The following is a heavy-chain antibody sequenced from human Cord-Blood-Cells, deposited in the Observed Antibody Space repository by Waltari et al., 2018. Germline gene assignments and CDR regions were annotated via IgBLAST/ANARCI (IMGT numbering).Heavy chain of an antibody. CDR2: IYYSGST. J-gene: IGHJ3*02. Sequence: QLQLQESGPGLVKPSETLSLTCPVSGGSISSSSYYWGWIRQPPGKGLEWIGSIYYSGSTYYNPSLKSRVTISVDTSKNQFSLKLSSVTAADTAVYYCASGIEGGDAFDIWGQGTMVTVSS. D-gene: IGHD3-16*01. V-gene: IGHV4-39*01. CDR3: ASGIEGGDAFDI. CDR1: GGSISSSSYY.